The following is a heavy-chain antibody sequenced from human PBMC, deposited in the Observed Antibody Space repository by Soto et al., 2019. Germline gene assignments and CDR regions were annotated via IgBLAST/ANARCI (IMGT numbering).Heavy chain of an antibody. J-gene: IGHJ4*02. CDR1: GASINSGDYY. CDR3: ARMLINYCGLDY. V-gene: IGHV4-30-4*01. Sequence: PSETLSLTCTVSGASINSGDYYWSWIRQPPGKGLEWIGHIYYSGSTYYNPSLQSRAGISVDSSKSQVSLKLTSVTAAYPAVYFCARMLINYCGLDYWGQGALVTVSS. D-gene: IGHD2-21*01. CDR2: IYYSGST.